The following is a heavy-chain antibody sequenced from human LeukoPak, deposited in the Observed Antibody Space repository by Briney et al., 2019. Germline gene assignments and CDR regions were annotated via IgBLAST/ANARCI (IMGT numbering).Heavy chain of an antibody. Sequence: GGSLRLSCAASAFTFNVYGMDRVRQAPGKGLEWVAFIRYDGINEFYADSVKGRFTISRDNAKNSLYLQMNSLRAEDPALYYCARGSWYFDLWGRGTLVTVSS. V-gene: IGHV3-30*02. CDR3: ARGSWYFDL. J-gene: IGHJ2*01. CDR1: AFTFNVYG. CDR2: IRYDGINE.